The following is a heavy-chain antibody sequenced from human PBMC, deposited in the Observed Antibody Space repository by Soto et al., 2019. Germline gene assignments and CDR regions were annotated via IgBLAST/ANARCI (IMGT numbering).Heavy chain of an antibody. CDR3: AREGYYYDSSGRSPYYYGMDV. J-gene: IGHJ6*02. D-gene: IGHD3-22*01. CDR1: RYTFTSYD. CDR2: MNPNSGDT. V-gene: IGHV1-8*01. Sequence: SGQVSFKASRYTFTSYDINWVRQATGQGLEWMGWMNPNSGDTGYAQKFQGRVTMTRNTSISTAYMELSSLRSEDTAVYYCAREGYYYDSSGRSPYYYGMDVWGQGTTVTVSS.